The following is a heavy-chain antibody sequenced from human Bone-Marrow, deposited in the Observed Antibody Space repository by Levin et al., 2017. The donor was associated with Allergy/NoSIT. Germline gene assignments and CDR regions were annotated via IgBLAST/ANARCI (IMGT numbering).Heavy chain of an antibody. CDR2: IWYDGSNK. CDR1: GFTFSSYG. V-gene: IGHV3-33*01. CDR3: ARDGWAATTRSPTFYNWFDP. D-gene: IGHD2-15*01. J-gene: IGHJ5*02. Sequence: GESLKISCAASGFTFSSYGMHWVRQAPGKGLEWVAVIWYDGSNKYYADSVKGRFTISRDNSKNTLYLQMNSLRAEDTAVYYCARDGWAATTRSPTFYNWFDPWGQGTLVTVSS.